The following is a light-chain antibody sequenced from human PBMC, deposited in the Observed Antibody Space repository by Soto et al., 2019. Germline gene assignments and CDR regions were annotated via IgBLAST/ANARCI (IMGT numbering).Light chain of an antibody. Sequence: EIVLTQSPGTQSLSPGERATLPCRASQSVKSSYLAWYQHKPGQAPRLLIYGTSSRATGIPDRFSGSGSGTDFPLTISRLEPEDFAVYYCQQYGSSITFGQGARLEIK. V-gene: IGKV3-20*01. CDR2: GTS. CDR1: QSVKSSY. CDR3: QQYGSSIT. J-gene: IGKJ5*01.